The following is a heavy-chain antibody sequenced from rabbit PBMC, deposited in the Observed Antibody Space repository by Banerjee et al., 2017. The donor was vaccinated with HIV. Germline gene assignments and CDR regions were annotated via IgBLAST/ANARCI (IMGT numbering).Heavy chain of an antibody. V-gene: IGHV1S40*01. CDR3: VRDTYVGSSQNL. J-gene: IGHJ4*01. D-gene: IGHD8-1*01. Sequence: QSLEESGGDLVKPGASLTLTCTASGFSFSSNYYMCWVRQAPGKGLEWIGCIYTGDGNTIYASWAKGRFTSSKTSSTTVTLQMTSLTAADTATYFCVRDTYVGSSQNLWGPGTLVTVS. CDR2: IYTGDGNT. CDR1: GFSFSSNYY.